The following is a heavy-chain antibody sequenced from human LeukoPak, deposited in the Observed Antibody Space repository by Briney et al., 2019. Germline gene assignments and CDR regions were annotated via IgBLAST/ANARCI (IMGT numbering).Heavy chain of an antibody. V-gene: IGHV5-51*01. CDR2: IYPGDSDT. CDR1: GYSFTDYW. Sequence: GESLKISCQTAGYSFTDYWISWVRQMPGKGLEWMGIIYPGDSDTRYSPSFQGQVTISADKSIRTAYLQWSLKASDTAIYYCARSDQLRWFGEPRRPFYYGMDVWGQGTTVTVS. J-gene: IGHJ6*02. CDR3: ARSDQLRWFGEPRRPFYYGMDV. D-gene: IGHD3-10*01.